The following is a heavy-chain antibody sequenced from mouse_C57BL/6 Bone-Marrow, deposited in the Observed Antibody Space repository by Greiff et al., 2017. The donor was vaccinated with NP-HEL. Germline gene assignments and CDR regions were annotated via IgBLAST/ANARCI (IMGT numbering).Heavy chain of an antibody. CDR3: ATYYYGSSYWYFDV. D-gene: IGHD1-1*01. V-gene: IGHV1-74*01. CDR2: IHPSDSDT. J-gene: IGHJ1*03. Sequence: QVQLKQPGAELVKPGASVKVSCKASGYTFTSYWMHWVKQRPGQGLEWIGRIHPSDSDTNYNQKFKGKATLTVDKSSSTAYMQLSSLTSEDSAVYYCATYYYGSSYWYFDVWGTGTTVTVSS. CDR1: GYTFTSYW.